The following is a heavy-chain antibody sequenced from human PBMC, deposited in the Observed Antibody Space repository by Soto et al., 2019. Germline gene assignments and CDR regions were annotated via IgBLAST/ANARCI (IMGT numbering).Heavy chain of an antibody. V-gene: IGHV3-48*03. CDR2: ISGRSTTI. J-gene: IGHJ4*02. CDR1: GFTLSDYE. Sequence: GGSLRLSCTASGFTLSDYEMNWVRQAPGKGLEWLSYISGRSTTIYYAESVKGRFTISXXXXXXAXYXQXXXLRAXNTGLYYCARITNAGSWYHIDYWGQGTVVTVSS. CDR3: ARITNAGSWYHIDY. D-gene: IGHD6-13*01.